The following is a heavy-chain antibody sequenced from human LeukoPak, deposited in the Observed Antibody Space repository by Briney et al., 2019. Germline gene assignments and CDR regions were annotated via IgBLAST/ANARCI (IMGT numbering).Heavy chain of an antibody. D-gene: IGHD6-19*01. J-gene: IGHJ2*01. CDR2: IYYSGST. Sequence: PSETLSLTCTVSGGSISSSSYYWGWIRQPPGKGLEWIGSIYYSGSTYYNPSLKSRVTISVDTSKNQFSLKLSSVTAADTAVYYCARDSSGWYWYFDLWGRGTLVTVSS. V-gene: IGHV4-39*07. CDR3: ARDSSGWYWYFDL. CDR1: GGSISSSSYY.